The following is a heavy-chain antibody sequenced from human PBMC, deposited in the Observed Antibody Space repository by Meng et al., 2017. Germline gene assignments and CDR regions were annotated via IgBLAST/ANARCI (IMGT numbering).Heavy chain of an antibody. CDR2: INAYNGYT. Sequence: QGQRVQSGAEVKKPGASVKVSCNASAHTLSSDGFAWVRQAPGQGLEWMGWINAYNGYTDYAQKFLGRVTLTTDTSTNTGYMELRSLTSDDTAVYYCATRGNPYLDCWGQGTLVTVFS. V-gene: IGHV1-18*01. J-gene: IGHJ4*02. CDR1: AHTLSSDG. CDR3: ATRGNPYLDC.